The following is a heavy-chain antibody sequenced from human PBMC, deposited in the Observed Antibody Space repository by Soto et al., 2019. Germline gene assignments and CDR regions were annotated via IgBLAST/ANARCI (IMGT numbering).Heavy chain of an antibody. V-gene: IGHV4-34*01. CDR1: GGSFSGYY. D-gene: IGHD2-2*01. CDR2: INHSGST. Sequence: PSETLSLTCAVYGGSFSGYYWSWIRQPPGKGLEWIGEINHSGSTNYNPSLKSRVTISVDTSKNQFSLKLSSVTAADTAVYYCARNHMGTSRHYSLDYWGQGTLVTVSS. CDR3: ARNHMGTSRHYSLDY. J-gene: IGHJ4*02.